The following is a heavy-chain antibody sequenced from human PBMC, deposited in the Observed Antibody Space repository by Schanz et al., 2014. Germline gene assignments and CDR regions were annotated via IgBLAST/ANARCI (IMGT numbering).Heavy chain of an antibody. CDR3: ERGPYTLLRDSSSWQDVDY. V-gene: IGHV3-30-3*01. D-gene: IGHD3-22*01. J-gene: IGHJ4*02. Sequence: WVRQAPGKGLEWVAAISYDGSNKYHADSVKGRFTISRDNSKNTLYLQMNSLRAEDTAVFYCERGPYTLLRDSSSWQDVDYWGQGTMDNV. CDR2: ISYDGSNK.